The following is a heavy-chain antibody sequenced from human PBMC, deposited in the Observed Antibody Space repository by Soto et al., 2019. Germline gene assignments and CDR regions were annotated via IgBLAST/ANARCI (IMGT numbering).Heavy chain of an antibody. V-gene: IGHV3-23*01. CDR2: ISGSGGRT. Sequence: EVQLLESGGGLIQPGGSLRLSCEASGFTFSNYGMTWVRLAPGKGLEWVSTISGSGGRTFYADPVKGRFTISRDNSKNPLYLQMKGLRAEDTAVYYCAKEMIASTFADFFDYGGQGNLVTVSS. J-gene: IGHJ4*02. CDR1: GFTFSNYG. CDR3: AKEMIASTFADFFDY. D-gene: IGHD2-21*01.